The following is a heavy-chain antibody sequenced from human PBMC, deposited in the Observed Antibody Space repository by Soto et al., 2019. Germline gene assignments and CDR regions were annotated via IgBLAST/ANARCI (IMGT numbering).Heavy chain of an antibody. Sequence: ASVKVSCKASGYTFTNNVIHWLRQAPGQTLEWMGWIHTAKGNTKYSQKFEARVTLTRDTAASTAYMELNSLRSDDTAVYYCVRDPIWTYTWNYARLNYLDPWGQGTLVTVSS. CDR2: IHTAKGNT. D-gene: IGHD1-7*01. CDR3: VRDPIWTYTWNYARLNYLDP. J-gene: IGHJ5*02. CDR1: GYTFTNNV. V-gene: IGHV1-3*04.